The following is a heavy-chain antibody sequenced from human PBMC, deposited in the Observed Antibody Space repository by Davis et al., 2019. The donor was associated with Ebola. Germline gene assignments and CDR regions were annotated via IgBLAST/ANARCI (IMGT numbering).Heavy chain of an antibody. CDR2: INAGNGNT. J-gene: IGHJ6*04. V-gene: IGHV1-3*01. Sequence: ASVKVSCKASGYTFTSYAMHWVRQAPGQRLEWMGWINAGNGNTKYSQKFQGRVTITRDTSASTAYMELSSLRSEDTAVYYCARDREVQLEPDYYYYYGMDVWGKGTTVTVSS. CDR3: ARDREVQLEPDYYYYYGMDV. CDR1: GYTFTSYA. D-gene: IGHD1-1*01.